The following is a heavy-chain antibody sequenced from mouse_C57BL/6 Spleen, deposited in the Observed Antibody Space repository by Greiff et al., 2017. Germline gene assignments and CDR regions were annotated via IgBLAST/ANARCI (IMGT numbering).Heavy chain of an antibody. CDR1: GFTFSSYG. V-gene: IGHV5-6*01. J-gene: IGHJ3*01. CDR3: ASQGGPWFAY. Sequence: EVKLVESGGDLVKPGGSLKLSCAASGFTFSSYGMSWVRQTPDKRLEWVATISSGGSYTYYPDSVKGRFTISGDHAKNTLYLQMSSRKAEDTAMYYCASQGGPWFAYWGQGTLVTVSA. CDR2: ISSGGSYT.